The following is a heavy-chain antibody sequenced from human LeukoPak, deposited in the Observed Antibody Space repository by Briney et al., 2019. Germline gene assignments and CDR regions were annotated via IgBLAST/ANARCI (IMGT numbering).Heavy chain of an antibody. D-gene: IGHD3-22*01. Sequence: SETLSLTCTVSGGSISPYYWSWIRQPPGKGLEWIGEINHSGSTNYNPSLKSRVTISVDTSKNQFSLKLSSVTAADTAVYYCARHVRRSRWGYYFDYWGQGTLVTVSS. CDR1: GGSISPYY. V-gene: IGHV4-34*01. CDR2: INHSGST. CDR3: ARHVRRSRWGYYFDY. J-gene: IGHJ4*02.